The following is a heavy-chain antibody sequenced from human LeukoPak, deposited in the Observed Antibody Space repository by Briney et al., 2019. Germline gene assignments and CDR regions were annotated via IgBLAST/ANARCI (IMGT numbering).Heavy chain of an antibody. Sequence: GGSLRLSCAASGFTFSSYWMSWVRQAPGKGLEWVANIKQDGSEKYYVDSVKGRFTISRDNAKNSLYLQMNSLRAEDTAVYYCARELTSHPYYDRPSGFDPWGQGTLVTVSS. V-gene: IGHV3-7*01. D-gene: IGHD3-3*01. CDR1: GFTFSSYW. J-gene: IGHJ5*02. CDR3: ARELTSHPYYDRPSGFDP. CDR2: IKQDGSEK.